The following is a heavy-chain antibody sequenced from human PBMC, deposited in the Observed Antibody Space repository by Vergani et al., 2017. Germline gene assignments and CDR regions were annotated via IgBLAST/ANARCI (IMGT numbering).Heavy chain of an antibody. D-gene: IGHD3-22*01. CDR1: GGSISSGDHC. Sequence: VQLQESGPGVVKPSQTLSLTCAVPGGSISSGDHCWTWVRQAPGKGLEWVSSISGRSNYIYYADSLKGRFTISRDNSKNSVYLQMNSLRAEDTAIYYCARKKYYDSKDYYQVEPFDYWGQGTLVTVSS. V-gene: IGHV3-21*06. CDR3: ARKKYYDSKDYYQVEPFDY. J-gene: IGHJ4*02. CDR2: ISGRSNYI.